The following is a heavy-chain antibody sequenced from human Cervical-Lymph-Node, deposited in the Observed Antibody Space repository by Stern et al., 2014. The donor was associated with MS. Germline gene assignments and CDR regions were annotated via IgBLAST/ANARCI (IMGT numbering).Heavy chain of an antibody. Sequence: VQLVESGGGLIQPGGSLRLSCAASGSIVTTNYMSWVRQAPGKGLEWVSLIYSGDITYYANSVKGRFTISRDNSNNTLYLQMNSLRVEDTAVYYCARGGGGNYYYYGMDVWGQGTTVTVSS. CDR3: ARGGGGNYYYYGMDV. CDR1: GSIVTTNY. CDR2: IYSGDIT. V-gene: IGHV3-53*01. D-gene: IGHD1-1*01. J-gene: IGHJ6*02.